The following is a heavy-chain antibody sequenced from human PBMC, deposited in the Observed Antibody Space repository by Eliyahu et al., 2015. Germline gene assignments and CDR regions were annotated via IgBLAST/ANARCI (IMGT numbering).Heavy chain of an antibody. D-gene: IGHD3-3*01. J-gene: IGHJ6*03. CDR2: IWYDGSNK. Sequence: TFSSYGMHWVRQAPGKGLEWVAVIWYDGSNKYYADSVKGRFTISRDNSKNTLYLQMNSLRAEDTAVYYCARDTSDRRGVTIFGVVINYYYYYMDVWGKGTTVTVSS. V-gene: IGHV3-33*01. CDR1: TFSSYG. CDR3: ARDTSDRRGVTIFGVVINYYYYYMDV.